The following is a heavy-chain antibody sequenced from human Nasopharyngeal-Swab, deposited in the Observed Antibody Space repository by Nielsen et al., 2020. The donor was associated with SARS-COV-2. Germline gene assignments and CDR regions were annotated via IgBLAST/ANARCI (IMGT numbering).Heavy chain of an antibody. J-gene: IGHJ6*02. CDR3: AKDLRGANFYRATYGFDV. CDR2: QNGGAGMN. D-gene: IGHD4/OR15-4a*01. CDR1: GFTFSGLA. Sequence: ESLKISCVGSGFTFSGLAMSWGRHTPEKGLEWGSAQNGGAGMNYYADSVKGRATVSRENPKNTLYLELNSLRAEDTAVYFCAKDLRGANFYRATYGFDVWGQGTTVTVSS. V-gene: IGHV3-23*01.